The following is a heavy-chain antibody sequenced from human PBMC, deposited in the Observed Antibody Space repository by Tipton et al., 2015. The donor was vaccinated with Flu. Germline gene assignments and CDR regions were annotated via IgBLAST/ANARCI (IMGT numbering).Heavy chain of an antibody. J-gene: IGHJ4*02. Sequence: TLSLTCTVSGGSISSSSYYWGWIRQPPGKGLEWIGSIYYSGSTYYNPSLKSRVTISVDTSKNQFSLKLSSVTAADTAVYYCASFTPNSFDYWGQGTLVTVSS. CDR1: GGSISSSSYY. CDR3: ASFTPNSFDY. CDR2: IYYSGST. V-gene: IGHV4-39*07. D-gene: IGHD1-1*01.